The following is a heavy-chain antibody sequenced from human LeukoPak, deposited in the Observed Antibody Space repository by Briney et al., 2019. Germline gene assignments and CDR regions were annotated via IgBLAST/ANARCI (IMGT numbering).Heavy chain of an antibody. CDR3: ATRPGGSTWHGVFDF. D-gene: IGHD6-13*01. CDR2: IYDSETT. CDR1: GVSMRNHY. J-gene: IGHJ4*02. Sequence: SETLSLTCTVSGVSMRNHYWSWIRQPPGKRLEWIGYIYDSETTNYNPSLKSRVTMSLDTSKNQFSLKLTSVTAADTALYYCATRPGGSTWHGVFDFWSRGTLVTVSS. V-gene: IGHV4-59*11.